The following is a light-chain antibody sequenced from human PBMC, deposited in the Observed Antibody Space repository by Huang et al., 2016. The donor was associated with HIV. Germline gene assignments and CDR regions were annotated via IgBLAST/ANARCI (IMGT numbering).Light chain of an antibody. J-gene: IGKJ4*01. CDR3: QQYYSIPPT. Sequence: DIVMSQSPDSLAVSLGERANIKCKSSQSVLSSSNDKNYLAWYQQIPGQPPKLLIYWASTRESGVPDRFSGSGSGTDYTLTISSLQSEDVAIYYCQQYYSIPPTFGGGTKVEIK. CDR2: WAS. V-gene: IGKV4-1*01. CDR1: QSVLSSSNDKNY.